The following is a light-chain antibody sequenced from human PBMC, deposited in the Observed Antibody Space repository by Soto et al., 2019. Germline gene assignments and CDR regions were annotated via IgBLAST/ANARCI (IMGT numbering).Light chain of an antibody. CDR1: GRDIGAYDY. CDR2: GVN. V-gene: IGLV2-14*01. J-gene: IGLJ1*01. CDR3: SSYTTSDFYV. Sequence: QSALTQPASVSGSPGQSITISCTGSGRDIGAYDYVSWYQQHPGKDPKLLIYGVNNRPSGVSYRFSASKSAFTASLTISGLQAEDEAHYYCSSYTTSDFYVFRPGTKVTVL.